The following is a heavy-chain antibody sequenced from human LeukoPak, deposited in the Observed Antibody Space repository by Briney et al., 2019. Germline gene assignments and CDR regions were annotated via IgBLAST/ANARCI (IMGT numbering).Heavy chain of an antibody. CDR2: INHSGST. J-gene: IGHJ5*02. D-gene: IGHD2-8*01. V-gene: IGHV4-34*01. CDR1: GGSFSGYY. CDR3: ARQEKLGYCTNGVCRRENWFDP. Sequence: SETLSLTCAVYGGSFSGYYWSWIRQPPGKGLEWIGEINHSGSTYYNPSLKSRVTISVDTSKNQFSLKLSSVTAADTAVYYCARQEKLGYCTNGVCRRENWFDPWGQGTLVTVSS.